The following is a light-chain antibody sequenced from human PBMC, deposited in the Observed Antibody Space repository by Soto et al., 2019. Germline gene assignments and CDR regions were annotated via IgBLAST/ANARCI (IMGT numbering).Light chain of an antibody. J-gene: IGLJ3*02. CDR3: QAYDYSLTASV. CDR2: GNR. CDR1: SSNIGANYD. Sequence: QSALTQPTSVSGAPGQTVTISCTGSSSNIGANYDVNWYQQLPGTAPKLVIFGNRNRPSGVPERFSGSKSGTSASLAITGLQAEDEADYYCQAYDYSLTASVFGGGTKVTVL. V-gene: IGLV1-40*01.